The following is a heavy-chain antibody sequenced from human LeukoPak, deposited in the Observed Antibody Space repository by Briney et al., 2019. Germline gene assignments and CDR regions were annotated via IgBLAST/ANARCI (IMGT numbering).Heavy chain of an antibody. D-gene: IGHD3-9*01. Sequence: SETLSHTCAVYAGSFSGYYWTWIRKPPGKGLEWIGEITHSGSTNYSPSLKSRVTISIDTSKNQFSLKLSSVTAADTAVYYCARGRSDILTGYPTFDYWGQGTPVTVSS. V-gene: IGHV4-34*01. CDR1: AGSFSGYY. J-gene: IGHJ4*02. CDR2: ITHSGST. CDR3: ARGRSDILTGYPTFDY.